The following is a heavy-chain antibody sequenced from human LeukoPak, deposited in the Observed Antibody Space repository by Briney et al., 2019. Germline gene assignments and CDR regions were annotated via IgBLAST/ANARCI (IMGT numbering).Heavy chain of an antibody. CDR1: YGSISGYY. J-gene: IGHJ3*02. D-gene: IGHD3-22*01. Sequence: SETLSLTRSVSYGSISGYYWSWIRQSPGKELVWIGYIYYSGSTNYNPSLKSRVTISADMSKNQVSLKLSSVTAADTALYYCARHFTYYYDSSGYPRDSFDIWGHGTMVTVSS. V-gene: IGHV4-59*08. CDR2: IYYSGST. CDR3: ARHFTYYYDSSGYPRDSFDI.